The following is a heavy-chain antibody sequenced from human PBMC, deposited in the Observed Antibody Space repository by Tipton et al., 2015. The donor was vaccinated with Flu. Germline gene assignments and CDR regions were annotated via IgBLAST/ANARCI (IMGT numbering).Heavy chain of an antibody. V-gene: IGHV1-2*06. Sequence: QLVQSGAEVKKPGASVKVSCKASGYTFTGYYMHWVRQAPGQGLEWMGRINPNGGGTNYAQKFQGRVTMTRDTSISTAYMELSRLRADDTAGDYCARADYVMLTGDLQDAFDIWGQGTMVTVSS. J-gene: IGHJ3*02. CDR1: GYTFTGYY. CDR3: ARADYVMLTGDLQDAFDI. CDR2: INPNGGGT. D-gene: IGHD3-9*01.